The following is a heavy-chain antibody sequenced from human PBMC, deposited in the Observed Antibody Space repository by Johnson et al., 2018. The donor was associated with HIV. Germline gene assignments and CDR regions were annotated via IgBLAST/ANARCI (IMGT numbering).Heavy chain of an antibody. CDR1: GFTLHDYD. J-gene: IGHJ3*02. CDR3: TRDRTSRQGGAFDI. CDR2: SYRNDGST. V-gene: IGHV3-20*04. Sequence: VQLVESGGGVVRPGRSLRLSCVASGFTLHDYDMNWVRQPPGKVLGWASGSYRNDGSTTYAASVKGRFPISRENAKNSLYLQMSSLRASDTAVYYCTRDRTSRQGGAFDIWGQGTMVTVSS.